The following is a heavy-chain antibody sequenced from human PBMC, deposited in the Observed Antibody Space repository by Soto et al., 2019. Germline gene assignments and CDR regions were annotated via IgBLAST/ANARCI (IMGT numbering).Heavy chain of an antibody. CDR1: GYTFTGYY. CDR2: INPNSGGT. D-gene: IGHD3-9*01. J-gene: IGHJ4*02. CDR3: ARGFSRRYFDWSYNFAY. Sequence: ASVKVSCKASGYTFTGYYMHWVRQAPGQGLEWMGWINPNSGGTNYAQKFQGWVTMTRDTSISTAYMELSRLRSDDTAVYYCARGFSRRYFDWSYNFAYWGQGTLVTVSS. V-gene: IGHV1-2*04.